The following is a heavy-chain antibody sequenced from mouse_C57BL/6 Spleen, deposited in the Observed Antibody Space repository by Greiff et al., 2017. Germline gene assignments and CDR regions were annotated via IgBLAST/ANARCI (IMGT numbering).Heavy chain of an antibody. CDR1: GYTFTSYW. J-gene: IGHJ2*01. CDR3: ARRGKLGGLFDY. CDR2: IDPSDSYT. Sequence: QVQLKQPGAELVMPGASVKLSCKASGYTFTSYWMHWVKQRPGQGLEWIGEIDPSDSYTNYNQKFKGKSTLTVDKSSSTAYMQLSSLTSEDSAVYYCARRGKLGGLFDYWGQGTTLTVSS. D-gene: IGHD3-1*01. V-gene: IGHV1-69*01.